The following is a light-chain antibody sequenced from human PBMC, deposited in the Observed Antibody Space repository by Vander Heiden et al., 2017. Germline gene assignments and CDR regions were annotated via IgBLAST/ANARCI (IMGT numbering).Light chain of an antibody. J-gene: IGLJ3*02. V-gene: IGLV1-44*01. Sequence: QSVLTQPTSASGTPGRRVTISCSGSSSNIGSNTVNWYQQLPGTAPKLLIYSNNQRPSGVPDRFSGSKSGTSASLAISGLQSEDEADYYCAAWDDSLNGWVFGGGTKLTVL. CDR3: AAWDDSLNGWV. CDR2: SNN. CDR1: SSNIGSNT.